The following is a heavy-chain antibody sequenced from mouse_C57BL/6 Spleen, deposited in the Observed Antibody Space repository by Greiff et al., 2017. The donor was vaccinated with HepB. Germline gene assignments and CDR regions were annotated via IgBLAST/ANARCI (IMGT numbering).Heavy chain of an antibody. CDR1: GFSINSDCY. D-gene: IGHD4-1*01. Sequence: EVQLQQSGPSLVRPSQTLSLTCTVTGFSINSDCYWIWIRQFPGNKLEYIGYTFYSGITYYNPSLESRTYITRDTSKNQFSLKLSSVTTEDTATYDCARGLGSYYYAMDYWGQRTSVTVSS. CDR2: TFYSGIT. CDR3: ARGLGSYYYAMDY. J-gene: IGHJ4*01. V-gene: IGHV3-3*01.